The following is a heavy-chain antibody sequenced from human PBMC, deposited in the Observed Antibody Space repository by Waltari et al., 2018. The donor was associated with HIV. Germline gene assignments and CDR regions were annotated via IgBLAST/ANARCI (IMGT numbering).Heavy chain of an antibody. V-gene: IGHV3-7*04. D-gene: IGHD3-10*01. CDR3: ARGGFYGSGSKVN. CDR2: IKQDGIEK. J-gene: IGHJ4*02. Sequence: EVRLVVSGGGWVRPEGSLRLTCSASGLGFSSKWLTWARQEPGKGLGWGANIKQDGIEKDYVDAENDPFTYSRKNAQNSLYRQMNSLGAEDTAVNSCARGGFYGSGSKVNWGQGTLVTVSS. CDR1: GLGFSSKW.